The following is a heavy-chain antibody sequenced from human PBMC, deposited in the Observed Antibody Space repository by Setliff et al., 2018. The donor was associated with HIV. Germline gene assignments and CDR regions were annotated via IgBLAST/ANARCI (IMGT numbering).Heavy chain of an antibody. D-gene: IGHD3-22*01. Sequence: SETLSLTCTVSGGSISSGSYYWSWIRQPAGKGLEWIGHIYTSGSTYYNPSLKSRVTISLDTSKRQFSLHLTSVTAADTAVYYCASRVYYYDSNNFLREEGFDPWGQGTLVTV. CDR1: GGSISSGSYY. CDR3: ASRVYYYDSNNFLREEGFDP. V-gene: IGHV4-61*09. CDR2: IYTSGST. J-gene: IGHJ5*02.